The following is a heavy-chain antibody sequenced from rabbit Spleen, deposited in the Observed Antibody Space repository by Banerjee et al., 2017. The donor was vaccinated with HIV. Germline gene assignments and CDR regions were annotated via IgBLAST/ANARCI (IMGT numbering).Heavy chain of an antibody. J-gene: IGHJ6*01. D-gene: IGHD6-1*01. CDR3: MRVGVSYPL. V-gene: IGHV1S45*01. CDR2: IGLANGDT. CDR1: GFSFSSNYY. Sequence: QEQLEESGGDLVKPGGTLTLTCTASGFSFSSNYYMSWVRQAPGKGLEWLGFIGLANGDTYYATWAKGRFTISKASSTTVTLQMTSLTAADTATYFCMRVGVSYPLWGQGTLVTVS.